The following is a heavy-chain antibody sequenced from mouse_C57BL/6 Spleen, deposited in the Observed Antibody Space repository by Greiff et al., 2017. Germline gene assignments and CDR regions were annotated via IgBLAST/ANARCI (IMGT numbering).Heavy chain of an antibody. J-gene: IGHJ4*01. CDR2: IDPSDSET. CDR1: GYTFTSYW. CDR3: ARRGGYDRYAMDY. V-gene: IGHV1-52*01. Sequence: VQLQQPGAELVRPGSSVKLSCKASGYTFTSYWMHWVKQRPIQGLEWIGNIDPSDSETHYNQKFKDKATLTVDKSSSTAYMQLSSLTSEDSAVYYCARRGGYDRYAMDYWGQGTSVTVSS. D-gene: IGHD2-12*01.